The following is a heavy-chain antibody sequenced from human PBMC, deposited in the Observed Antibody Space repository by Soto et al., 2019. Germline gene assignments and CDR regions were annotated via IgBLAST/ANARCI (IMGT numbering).Heavy chain of an antibody. J-gene: IGHJ4*02. CDR2: IYHSGST. Sequence: LSLTCAVSGYSISSGYYWGWIRQPPGKGLEWIGSIYHSGSTYYNPSLKSRVTISVDTSKNQFSLKLSSVTAADTAVYYCARRGSMVREADYWGQGTLVTVSS. D-gene: IGHD3-10*01. CDR1: GYSISSGYY. CDR3: ARRGSMVREADY. V-gene: IGHV4-38-2*01.